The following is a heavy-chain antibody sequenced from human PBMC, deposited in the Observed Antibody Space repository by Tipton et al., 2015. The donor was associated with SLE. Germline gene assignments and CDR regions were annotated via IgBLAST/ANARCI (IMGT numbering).Heavy chain of an antibody. D-gene: IGHD4-17*01. CDR2: ISSSSSTI. Sequence: SLRLSCAASGFTFSSYSMNWVRQAPGKGLEWVSYISSSSSTIYYADSVKGRFTISRDNAKNSLYLQMNSLRAEDTAVYYCAREVTTVPGGAFDIWGQGTMVTVSP. CDR1: GFTFSSYS. J-gene: IGHJ3*02. CDR3: AREVTTVPGGAFDI. V-gene: IGHV3-48*01.